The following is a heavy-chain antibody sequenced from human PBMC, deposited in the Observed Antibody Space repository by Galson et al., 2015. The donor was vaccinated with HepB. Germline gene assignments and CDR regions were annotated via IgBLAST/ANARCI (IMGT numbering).Heavy chain of an antibody. Sequence: SVKVSCKASGYTFTSYGISWVRQAPGQGLEWMGWISAYNGNTNYAQKLQGRVTMTTDTSTSTAYMELRSLRSDDTAVYYCARDTPYYYGSGSYSSPYYYYYGMDVWGQGTTVTVSS. J-gene: IGHJ6*02. CDR3: ARDTPYYYGSGSYSSPYYYYYGMDV. CDR2: ISAYNGNT. V-gene: IGHV1-18*04. CDR1: GYTFTSYG. D-gene: IGHD3-10*01.